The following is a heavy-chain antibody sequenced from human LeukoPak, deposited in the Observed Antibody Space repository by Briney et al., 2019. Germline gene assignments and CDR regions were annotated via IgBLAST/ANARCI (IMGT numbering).Heavy chain of an antibody. CDR3: ASLPVSRESNYYYYYYMDV. CDR2: IYYSGST. J-gene: IGHJ6*03. D-gene: IGHD4-11*01. CDR1: GGSISSYY. Sequence: SETLSLTCTVSGGSISSYYWSWIRQPPGKGLEWIGYIYYSGSTNYNPSLKSRVTISVDTSKNQFSLKLSSVTAADTAVYYCASLPVSRESNYYYYYYMDVWGKGTTVTISS. V-gene: IGHV4-59*01.